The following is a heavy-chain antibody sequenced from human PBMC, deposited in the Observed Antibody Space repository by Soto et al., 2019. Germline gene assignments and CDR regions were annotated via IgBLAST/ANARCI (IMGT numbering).Heavy chain of an antibody. V-gene: IGHV4-30-4*01. Sequence: QVQLQESGPGLVKPSQTLSLTCTVSGGSISSGDYYWSWIRQPPGKGLEWIGYIYYSGSTYYNPSLKSRVTISVDPSKTQFSLKLSSVTAADTAVYYCARVGGVVVPTDYFDYWGQGTLVTVSS. CDR1: GGSISSGDYY. CDR2: IYYSGST. J-gene: IGHJ4*02. CDR3: ARVGGVVVPTDYFDY. D-gene: IGHD3-22*01.